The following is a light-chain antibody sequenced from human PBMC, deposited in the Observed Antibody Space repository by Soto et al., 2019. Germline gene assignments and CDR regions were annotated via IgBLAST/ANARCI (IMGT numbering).Light chain of an antibody. CDR1: SSDVGGYNY. J-gene: IGLJ1*01. CDR2: EVS. CDR3: SSYAGSNTDYV. Sequence: QSALTQPPSASVSPGQSVTISCTGTSSDVGGYNYVSWYQQHPGKVPKLMIYEVSKRPSGVPDRFSGSKSGNTASLTVSGLQAEDEADYYCSSYAGSNTDYVFGTGTRSPS. V-gene: IGLV2-8*01.